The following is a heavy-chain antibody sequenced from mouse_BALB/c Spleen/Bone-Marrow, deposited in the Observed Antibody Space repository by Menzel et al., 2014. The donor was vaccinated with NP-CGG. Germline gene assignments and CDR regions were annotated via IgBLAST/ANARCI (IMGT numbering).Heavy chain of an antibody. CDR3: AREGGTTAHYYAMDY. CDR2: ISSGGST. V-gene: IGHV5-6-5*01. J-gene: IGHJ4*01. CDR1: GFTFGSYA. D-gene: IGHD1-2*01. Sequence: EVMLVESGGGLVKPGGSLKLSCAASGFTFGSYAMSWVRQTPEKRLEWVASISSGGSTYYPDSVKGRFTISRDNARNILYLQMSSLRSEDTAMYYCAREGGTTAHYYAMDYWGQGTSVTVSS.